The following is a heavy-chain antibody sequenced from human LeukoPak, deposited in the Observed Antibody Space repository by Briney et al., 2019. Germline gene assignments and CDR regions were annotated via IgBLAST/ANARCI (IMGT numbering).Heavy chain of an antibody. CDR1: GYMFTDYY. CDR2: IYPNSGGT. D-gene: IGHD3-10*02. CDR3: ARDGVSGGAFDI. J-gene: IGHJ3*02. Sequence: ASVKVSCKASGYMFTDYYMHWVRQARGQGLEWMGWIYPNSGGTTYAQKFQGRVTMTRDTPISTVYMELSRLRSDDTAFYYCARDGVSGGAFDIWGQGTMVTVSS. V-gene: IGHV1-2*02.